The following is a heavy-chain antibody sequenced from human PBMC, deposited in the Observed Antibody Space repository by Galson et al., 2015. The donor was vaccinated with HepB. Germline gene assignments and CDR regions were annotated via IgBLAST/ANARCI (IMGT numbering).Heavy chain of an antibody. Sequence: SVKVSCKASGGTFSSYAISWVRQAPGQGLEWMGGIIPIFGTANYAQKFQGRVTITADKSTSTAYMELGSLRSEDTAVYYCASGLERRPIDYWGQGTLVTVSS. CDR1: GGTFSSYA. CDR2: IIPIFGTA. D-gene: IGHD1-1*01. J-gene: IGHJ4*02. CDR3: ASGLERRPIDY. V-gene: IGHV1-69*06.